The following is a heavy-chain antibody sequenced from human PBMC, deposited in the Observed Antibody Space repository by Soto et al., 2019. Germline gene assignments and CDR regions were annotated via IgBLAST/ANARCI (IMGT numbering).Heavy chain of an antibody. Sequence: GGSLRLSCAASGFTFSSYAMSWVRQAPGKGLEWVSAISGSGGSTYYADSVKGRFTISRDNSKNTLYLQMNSLRAEDTAAYYCAKDISLDDFWSGYYNYYYGMDVWGQGTTVTVSS. J-gene: IGHJ6*02. V-gene: IGHV3-23*01. CDR2: ISGSGGST. CDR3: AKDISLDDFWSGYYNYYYGMDV. CDR1: GFTFSSYA. D-gene: IGHD3-3*01.